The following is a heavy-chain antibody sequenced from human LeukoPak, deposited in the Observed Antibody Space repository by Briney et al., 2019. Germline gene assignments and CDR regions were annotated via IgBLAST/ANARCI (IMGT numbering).Heavy chain of an antibody. CDR2: ISYDGSNK. V-gene: IGHV3-30*04. D-gene: IGHD2-21*02. Sequence: PGGSLRLSCAASGFTFSSYAMHWVRPAPGKGLEWVAVISYDGSNKYYADSVKGRFTISRDNSKNTLYLQMNSLRAEDTAVYYCAKVNVPYCGGDCYSLSVYYGMDVWGQGTTVTVSS. J-gene: IGHJ6*02. CDR3: AKVNVPYCGGDCYSLSVYYGMDV. CDR1: GFTFSSYA.